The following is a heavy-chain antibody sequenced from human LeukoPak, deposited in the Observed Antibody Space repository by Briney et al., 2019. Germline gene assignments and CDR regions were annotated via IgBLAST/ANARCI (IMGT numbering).Heavy chain of an antibody. J-gene: IGHJ4*02. CDR3: ARGEEFQFSIVVVPAARPRVFDY. Sequence: SETLSLTCAASGVSFSGYYWSWIRQPPGKGLERIWEINHSGSTNYYPSLKNRVTISVNTSTNQIPLKLSSMTTADTAAYYCARGEEFQFSIVVVPAARPRVFDYWGQGTLVTVSS. V-gene: IGHV4-34*01. CDR1: GVSFSGYY. D-gene: IGHD2-2*01. CDR2: INHSGST.